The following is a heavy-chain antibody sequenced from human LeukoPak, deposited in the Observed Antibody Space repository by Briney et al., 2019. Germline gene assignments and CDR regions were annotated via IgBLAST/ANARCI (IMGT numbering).Heavy chain of an antibody. Sequence: PGGFLRLSCAASGFTFSSYEMNWVRQAPGKGLEWVSYISSSGSTIYYADSVKGRFTISRDNAKNSLYLQMNSLRAEDTAVYYCAVFGGYYYDSSGYFDYWGQGTLVTVSS. D-gene: IGHD3-22*01. J-gene: IGHJ4*02. V-gene: IGHV3-48*03. CDR3: AVFGGYYYDSSGYFDY. CDR1: GFTFSSYE. CDR2: ISSSGSTI.